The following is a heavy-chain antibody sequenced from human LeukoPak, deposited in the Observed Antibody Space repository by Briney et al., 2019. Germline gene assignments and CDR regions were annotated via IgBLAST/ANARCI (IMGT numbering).Heavy chain of an antibody. D-gene: IGHD1-26*01. J-gene: IGHJ4*02. V-gene: IGHV4-4*02. Sequence: PSGTLSLTCAVSGGSISSSNWWSWVRPPPGKGLEWIGEIYHSGSTNYNPSLKSRVTISVDTSKNQFSLKLSSVTAADTAVYYCARGIVGANYYFDYWGQGTLVTVSS. CDR3: ARGIVGANYYFDY. CDR2: IYHSGST. CDR1: GGSISSSNW.